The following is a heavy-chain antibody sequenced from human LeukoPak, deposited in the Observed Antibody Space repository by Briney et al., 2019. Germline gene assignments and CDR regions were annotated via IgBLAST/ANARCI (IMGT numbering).Heavy chain of an antibody. V-gene: IGHV1-46*01. J-gene: IGHJ6*03. Sequence: GASVKVSCKASGYTFINYYMHWVRQAPGQGLEWMGIINPSGGSTSCGQKFQGRVTMTRNTSINTAYMELSSLRSEDTAVYYCARVGWGAVAGRENHYSYYYMDVWGAGTTVTISS. D-gene: IGHD6-19*01. CDR3: ARVGWGAVAGRENHYSYYYMDV. CDR2: INPSGGST. CDR1: GYTFINYY.